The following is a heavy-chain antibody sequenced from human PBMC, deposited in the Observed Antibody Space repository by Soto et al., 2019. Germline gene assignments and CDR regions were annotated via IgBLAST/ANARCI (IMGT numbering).Heavy chain of an antibody. V-gene: IGHV4-59*01. J-gene: IGHJ6*02. CDR3: ARGGIVRQGRSNYYGMDI. CDR2: IYYSGST. CDR1: VGSISSYY. D-gene: IGHD2-8*01. Sequence: ASETLSLTCTVSVGSISSYYWSWIRQPPGKGLEWIGYIYYSGSTNYNPSLKSRVTISVDTSKNQFSLKLSSVTAADTAVYYCARGGIVRQGRSNYYGMDIWGQGTTVTVSS.